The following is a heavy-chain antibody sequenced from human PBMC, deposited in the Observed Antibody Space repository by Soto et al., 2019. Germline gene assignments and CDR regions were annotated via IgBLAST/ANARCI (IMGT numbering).Heavy chain of an antibody. CDR3: ARYDYGGPAPRIDY. CDR1: GGSISSGGYY. J-gene: IGHJ4*02. Sequence: QVQLQESGPGLVKPSQTLSLTCTVSGGSISSGGYYWSWIRQHPGKGLEWIGYIYYSGSTYYNPSLRSRVTXXVXTXXNQFSLKLSSVTAADTAVYYCARYDYGGPAPRIDYWGQGTLVTVSS. V-gene: IGHV4-31*03. CDR2: IYYSGST. D-gene: IGHD4-17*01.